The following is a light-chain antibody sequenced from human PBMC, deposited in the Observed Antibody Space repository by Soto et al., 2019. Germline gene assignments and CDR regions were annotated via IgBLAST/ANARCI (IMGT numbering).Light chain of an antibody. CDR2: DAS. CDR3: QQYNSYAPRYT. CDR1: QSISSW. Sequence: DIQMTQSPSTLSASVGDRVTITCRANQSISSWLAWYQQKPGKAPKLLIYDASSLESGVPSRFSGSGSGTEFTLTISSLQPDDFATYYCQQYNSYAPRYTFGQGTKLEIK. V-gene: IGKV1-5*01. J-gene: IGKJ2*01.